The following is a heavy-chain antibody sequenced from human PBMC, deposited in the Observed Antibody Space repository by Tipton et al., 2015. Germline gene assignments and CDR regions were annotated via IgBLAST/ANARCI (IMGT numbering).Heavy chain of an antibody. J-gene: IGHJ4*02. CDR2: ISRTGSAR. Sequence: SLRLSCAASGFTVSDYSMSWIRQAPGKGLEWVSYISRTGSARYYVDSVKGRFTISRDNIKNSLYLQMNSLRAEDTAVYYCAKDLGWVAGFDYWGQGTLVTVSS. D-gene: IGHD2-15*01. CDR1: GFTVSDYS. V-gene: IGHV3-11*01. CDR3: AKDLGWVAGFDY.